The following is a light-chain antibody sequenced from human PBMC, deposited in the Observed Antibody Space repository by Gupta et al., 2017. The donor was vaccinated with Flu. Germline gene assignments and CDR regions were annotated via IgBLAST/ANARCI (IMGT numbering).Light chain of an antibody. CDR1: QSNGGF. J-gene: IGKJ3*01. Sequence: PSSLSASGGDRVTMTCGERQSNGGFLNWYRQKPGKAPELLIYAASHLRSGVPSRFSGGASGTEFSLSISRLQPEDFATYYCQQSDSPPFSFGPGTKVENK. CDR3: QQSDSPPFS. CDR2: AAS. V-gene: IGKV1-39*01.